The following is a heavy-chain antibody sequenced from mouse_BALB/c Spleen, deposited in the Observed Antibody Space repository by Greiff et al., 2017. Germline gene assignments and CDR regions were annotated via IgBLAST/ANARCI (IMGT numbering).Heavy chain of an antibody. J-gene: IGHJ4*01. CDR2: ISYSGST. Sequence: EVQRVESGPGLVKPSQSLSLTCTVTGYSITSDYAWNWIRQFPGNKLEWMGYISYSGSTSYNPSLKSRISITRDTSKNQFFLQLNSVTTEDTATYYCAKDCYGNGEVDYWGQGTSVTVSS. V-gene: IGHV3-2*02. CDR1: GYSITSDYA. CDR3: AKDCYGNGEVDY. D-gene: IGHD2-1*01.